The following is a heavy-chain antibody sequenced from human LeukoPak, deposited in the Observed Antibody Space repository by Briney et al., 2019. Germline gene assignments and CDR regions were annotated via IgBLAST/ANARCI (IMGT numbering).Heavy chain of an antibody. CDR3: AGGDILTGYYQFDP. CDR2: MNPNSGNT. Sequence: ASVKVSCKASGYTFTSYDINWVRQATGQGLEWMGWMNPNSGNTGYAQKFQGRVTITRNTSISTVYMELSSLRSEDTAGYYGAGGDILTGYYQFDPWGQGTLVTVSS. J-gene: IGHJ5*02. V-gene: IGHV1-8*03. CDR1: GYTFTSYD. D-gene: IGHD3-9*01.